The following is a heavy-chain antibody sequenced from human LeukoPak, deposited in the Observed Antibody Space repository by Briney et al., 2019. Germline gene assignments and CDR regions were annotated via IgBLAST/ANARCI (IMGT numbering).Heavy chain of an antibody. CDR1: GFTFSEYY. CDR2: IRSSSSYT. J-gene: IGHJ4*02. CDR3: ARGYYDNSGYYFPFDF. V-gene: IGHV3-11*06. Sequence: AGGSLRLSCAASGFTFSEYYMSWIRQAPGKGLEWVSYIRSSSSYTNYADSVKGRFTISRDNAKNSLYPQMNSLRAKDTAVYYCARGYYDNSGYYFPFDFWGQGTLVTVSS. D-gene: IGHD3-22*01.